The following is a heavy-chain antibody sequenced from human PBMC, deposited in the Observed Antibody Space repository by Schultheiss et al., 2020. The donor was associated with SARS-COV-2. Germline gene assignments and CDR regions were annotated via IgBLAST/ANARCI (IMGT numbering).Heavy chain of an antibody. V-gene: IGHV3-74*01. CDR2: IDCDGSST. CDR1: GFTFTSYW. J-gene: IGHJ6*02. D-gene: IGHD2-2*02. CDR3: ARDLCSSTSCYTNSYYYYGMDV. Sequence: GGSLRLSCAASGFTFTSYWMHWVRQVPGKGLVWVSRIDCDGSSTTYADSVKGRFTISRDNAKNTLYVQVNSLRAEDTAVYYCARDLCSSTSCYTNSYYYYGMDVWGQGTTVTVSS.